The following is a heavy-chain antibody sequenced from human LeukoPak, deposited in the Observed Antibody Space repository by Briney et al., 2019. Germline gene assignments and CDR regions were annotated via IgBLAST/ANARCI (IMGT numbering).Heavy chain of an antibody. CDR3: ARDLSGSYSVDY. Sequence: GGSLRLSCAASGFTFRSHGMHWVRQAPGKGLEWAAVISYDGSKKDYADSVKGRFTISRDSSKNTVYLQMNSLRTEDTAFYYCARDLSGSYSVDYWGQGTLGTVSS. J-gene: IGHJ4*02. D-gene: IGHD3-10*01. CDR2: ISYDGSKK. V-gene: IGHV3-30-3*01. CDR1: GFTFRSHG.